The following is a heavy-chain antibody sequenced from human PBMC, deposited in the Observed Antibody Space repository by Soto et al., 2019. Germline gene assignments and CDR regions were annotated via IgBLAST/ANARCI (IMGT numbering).Heavy chain of an antibody. CDR3: TIVRWQWRVVY. CDR2: ISSKAYGGPT. CDR1: GFTFSDYA. D-gene: IGHD6-19*01. J-gene: IGHJ4*02. Sequence: LTLSCTASGFTFSDYAMSCVRQAPGGGLEWVGFISSKAYGGPTEYAASVKGRFTISRDDSKSITYLHMNSLKNEDTAVYYCTIVRWQWRVVYWGQGTLVTVSS. V-gene: IGHV3-49*04.